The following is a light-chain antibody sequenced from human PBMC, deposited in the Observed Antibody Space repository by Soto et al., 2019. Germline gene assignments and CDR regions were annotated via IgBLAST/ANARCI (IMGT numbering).Light chain of an antibody. J-gene: IGLJ1*01. V-gene: IGLV2-8*01. Sequence: QSVLTQPPSASVSPGQSVTISCTGTSSDVGGYNYVSWFQQHPGKAPKLLIHEVNQRPSGVPDRFSGSKSGNTASLTVSGLQAEDEGTYYCSSYGGYNNVVFGTGTKVTVL. CDR1: SSDVGGYNY. CDR2: EVN. CDR3: SSYGGYNNVV.